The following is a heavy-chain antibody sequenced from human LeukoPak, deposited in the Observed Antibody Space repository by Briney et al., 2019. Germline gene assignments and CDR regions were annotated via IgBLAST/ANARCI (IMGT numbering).Heavy chain of an antibody. CDR3: AKADRGTASGSTDY. CDR2: ISYDGDHK. CDR1: GFTFSSYG. J-gene: IGHJ4*02. Sequence: GGSLTLSCAASGFTFSSYGMHWVRQAPGRGLQWVALISYDGDHKYYADSVKGRSTISRDNSKNTLYLQMDSLRGEDTAVYYCAKADRGTASGSTDYWSQGTLVTVSS. V-gene: IGHV3-30*18. D-gene: IGHD5-12*01.